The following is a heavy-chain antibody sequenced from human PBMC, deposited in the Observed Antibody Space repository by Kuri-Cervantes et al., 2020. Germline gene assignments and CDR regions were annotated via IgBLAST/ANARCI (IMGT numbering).Heavy chain of an antibody. D-gene: IGHD4-17*01. CDR1: GFTFSNYA. CDR2: MSGSGGST. CDR3: ARESYGDYAPLYYYYYYGMDV. V-gene: IGHV3-23*01. Sequence: GESLKISCSASGFTFSNYAMNWVRQAPGKGLEWVSAMSGSGGSTYYADSVKGRFTISRDNSKNTLYLQMNSLRAEDTAVYYCARESYGDYAPLYYYYYYGMDVWGQGTTVTVSS. J-gene: IGHJ6*02.